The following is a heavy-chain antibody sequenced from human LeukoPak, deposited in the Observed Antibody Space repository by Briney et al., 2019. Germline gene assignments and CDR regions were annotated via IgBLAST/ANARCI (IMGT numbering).Heavy chain of an antibody. CDR2: ISSSSSHT. CDR1: GFTFSDYS. CDR3: ATYYYGSGSSD. V-gene: IGHV3-11*03. J-gene: IGHJ4*02. Sequence: GGSLRLSCAASGFTFSDYSMSWIRQAPGKGLEWVSSISSSSSHTNYADSVKGRFTISRDNVKNSLYLQMNSLRAEDTAVYYCATYYYGSGSSDWGQGTLVTVSS. D-gene: IGHD3-10*01.